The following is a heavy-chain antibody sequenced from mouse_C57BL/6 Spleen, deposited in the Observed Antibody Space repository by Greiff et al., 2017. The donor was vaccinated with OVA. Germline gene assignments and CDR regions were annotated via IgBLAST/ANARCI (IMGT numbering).Heavy chain of an antibody. Sequence: QVQLQQPGAELVKPGASVNLSCKASGYTFTSYWMHWVKQRPGQGLEWIGMIHPNSGSTNYNEKFKSKATLTVDKSSSTAYMQLSSLTSEDSAVYYCARPLLRYPAWFAYWGQGTLVTVSA. J-gene: IGHJ3*01. CDR2: IHPNSGST. V-gene: IGHV1-64*01. CDR1: GYTFTSYW. CDR3: ARPLLRYPAWFAY. D-gene: IGHD1-1*01.